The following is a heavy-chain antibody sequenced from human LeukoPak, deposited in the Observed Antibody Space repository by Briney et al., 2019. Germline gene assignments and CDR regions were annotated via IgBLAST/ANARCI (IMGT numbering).Heavy chain of an antibody. CDR1: GGSFSGYY. CDR2: INHSGST. D-gene: IGHD3-3*01. V-gene: IGHV4-34*01. CDR3: ARDRLRITIFGVVRRPPHFDY. J-gene: IGHJ4*02. Sequence: SETLSLTCAVYGGSFSGYYWSWIRQPPGKGLEWIGEINHSGSTNYNPSLKSRVTISVDTSKNQFSLKLSSVIAADTAVYYCARDRLRITIFGVVRRPPHFDYWGQGTLVIVSS.